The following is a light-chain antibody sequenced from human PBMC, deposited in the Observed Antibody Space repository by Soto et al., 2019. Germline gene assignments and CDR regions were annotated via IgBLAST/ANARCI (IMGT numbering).Light chain of an antibody. J-gene: IGKJ5*01. CDR3: QQYDNWPIT. CDR2: GAS. V-gene: IGKV3-15*01. CDR1: QSVSSN. Sequence: EIVMTQSPATLSVSPGERATLSCRASQSVSSNLAWYQQKPGQAPRLLIYGASTRATGIPARFSGSGSGTEFNLNISSLQSEDFAAFYCQQYDNWPITFGQGTRLEIK.